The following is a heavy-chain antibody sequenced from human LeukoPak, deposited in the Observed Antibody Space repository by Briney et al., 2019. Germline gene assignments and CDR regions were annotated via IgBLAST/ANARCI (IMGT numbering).Heavy chain of an antibody. Sequence: GEALRISWKGSGYSFTNYWIGWVRQRPGKGLEWMGISYPSDSDTRYSPSFEGQVTISADKSISPAYLQWSSLKASDTAMYYCARQLGYSSGWYFDYWGQGPLVTVSS. CDR1: GYSFTNYW. CDR2: SYPSDSDT. D-gene: IGHD6-19*01. J-gene: IGHJ4*02. V-gene: IGHV5-51*01. CDR3: ARQLGYSSGWYFDY.